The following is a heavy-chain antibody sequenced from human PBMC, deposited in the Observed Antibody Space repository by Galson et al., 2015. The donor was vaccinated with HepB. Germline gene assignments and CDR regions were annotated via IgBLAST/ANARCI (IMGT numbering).Heavy chain of an antibody. CDR1: GYSSHNYA. V-gene: IGHV1-18*01. CDR2: ISAYNGNT. CDR3: ARMGEATGFSAS. D-gene: IGHD1-1*01. J-gene: IGHJ5*02. Sequence: SGAEVKRPGASVKVSCKASGYSSHNYAITWVRQAPGQGLEWMGWISAYNGNTKYAQKFQGRVTMTTDTSTRTSYMEVRTLRSDDTAVYYCARMGEATGFSASWGQGTLVTVSS.